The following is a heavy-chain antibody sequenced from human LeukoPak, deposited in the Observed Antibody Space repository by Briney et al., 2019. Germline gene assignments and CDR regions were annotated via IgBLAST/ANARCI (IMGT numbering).Heavy chain of an antibody. CDR3: ARQTYYDILTGSPFDY. Sequence: PSETLSLTCTVSGGSLSSGSYYWSWLRQPPGTGLEWIGYIYYSGSTNYNPSLKSRVTISVDTSKNQFSLKLSSVTAADTAVYYCARQTYYDILTGSPFDYWGQGTLVTVSS. V-gene: IGHV4-61*01. J-gene: IGHJ4*02. D-gene: IGHD3-9*01. CDR2: IYYSGST. CDR1: GGSLSSGSYY.